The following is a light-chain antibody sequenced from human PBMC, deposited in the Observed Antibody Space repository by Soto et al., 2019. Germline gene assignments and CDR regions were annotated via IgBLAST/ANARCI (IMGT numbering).Light chain of an antibody. Sequence: QSALTQPPAASGSPGQSVTISCTGTSSDVGGYNYVSWYQQHPGKAPKLMIYEVSKRPSGVPDRFSGSKSGNTASLTVSGLQAADEADYYCNSYAGSNNWLFGGGTKLTVL. J-gene: IGLJ3*02. CDR1: SSDVGGYNY. CDR3: NSYAGSNNWL. V-gene: IGLV2-8*01. CDR2: EVS.